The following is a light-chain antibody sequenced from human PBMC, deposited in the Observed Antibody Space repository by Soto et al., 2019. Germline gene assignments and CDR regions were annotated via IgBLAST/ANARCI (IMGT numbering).Light chain of an antibody. V-gene: IGKV2-30*01. CDR3: MQGTRWLWT. CDR2: KVS. Sequence: DVVLTQSPLSLPVALGQPASISCRSRQSLVFSDGNTYLNWFQQRPGQSPRRRIYKVSNRDSGVPDRFSGSGLGTDFTLKISRVEAEDVGVYYCMQGTRWLWTFGQGTKVEIK. CDR1: QSLVFSDGNTY. J-gene: IGKJ1*01.